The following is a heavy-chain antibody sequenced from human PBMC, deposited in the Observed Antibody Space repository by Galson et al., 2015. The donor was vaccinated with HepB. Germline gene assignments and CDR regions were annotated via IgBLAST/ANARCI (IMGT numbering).Heavy chain of an antibody. D-gene: IGHD2-15*01. V-gene: IGHV3-30-3*01. CDR3: AREGVSGGGRGFYMDV. J-gene: IGHJ6*03. Sequence: SLRLSCAASGFSFTTYPMHWVRQAPGKGLEWVAVISYDGSDENYADSVKGRFTISRDNSRNALYLQMNSLRDEDTAVYYCAREGVSGGGRGFYMDVWGKGTTVPVSS. CDR1: GFSFTTYP. CDR2: ISYDGSDE.